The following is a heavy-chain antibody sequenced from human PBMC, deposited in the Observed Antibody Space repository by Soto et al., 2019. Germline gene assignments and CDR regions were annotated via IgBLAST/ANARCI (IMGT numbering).Heavy chain of an antibody. J-gene: IGHJ4*02. CDR2: MHSSGGT. V-gene: IGHV4-39*01. D-gene: IGHD2-15*01. Sequence: PLLESGPGLVKPSETLSLTCTVSTGSITSCDYFWGWIRQPPGKGLEFIGRMHSSGGTYYSPSLKSRVSISMDKSKNQFSLMLTSVTTAATAVYFCAGVVVGATRQTGSDHWGQGTLVTVS. CDR3: AGVVVGATRQTGSDH. CDR1: TGSITSCDYF.